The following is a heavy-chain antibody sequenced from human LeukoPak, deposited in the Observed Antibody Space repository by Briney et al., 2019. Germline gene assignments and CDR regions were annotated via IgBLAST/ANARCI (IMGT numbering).Heavy chain of an antibody. Sequence: ASVRVSCKASGYTFTNYDIMWVRQATGQGPEWMGWMNSNSGNTGYAQKFQGRVTMTRDTSINTAYMELHSLTSEDTAVYYCARGRGGTVVRGYLDYWGQGTLVAVSS. V-gene: IGHV1-8*01. J-gene: IGHJ4*02. D-gene: IGHD3-10*01. CDR2: MNSNSGNT. CDR3: ARGRGGTVVRGYLDY. CDR1: GYTFTNYD.